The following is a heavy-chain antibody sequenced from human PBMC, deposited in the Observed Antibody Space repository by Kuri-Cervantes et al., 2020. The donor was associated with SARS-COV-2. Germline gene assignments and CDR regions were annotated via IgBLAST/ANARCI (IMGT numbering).Heavy chain of an antibody. CDR1: GGSISSYY. Sequence: GSLRLSCTVSGGSISSYYWSWIRQPPGKGLEWIGYIYYSGSTNYNPSLKSRVIISVDTSKNQFSLKLSSVTAADTAVYYCARDSGGYDVDVPMGPYWGQGTLVTVSS. CDR2: IYYSGST. V-gene: IGHV4-59*12. D-gene: IGHD5-18*01. CDR3: ARDSGGYDVDVPMGPY. J-gene: IGHJ4*02.